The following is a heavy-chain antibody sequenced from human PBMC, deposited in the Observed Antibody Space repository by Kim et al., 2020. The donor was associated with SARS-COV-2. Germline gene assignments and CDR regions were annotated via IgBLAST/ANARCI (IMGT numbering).Heavy chain of an antibody. J-gene: IGHJ4*02. D-gene: IGHD2-21*02. CDR1: NGSFSGYY. Sequence: SETLSLTCAVYNGSFSGYYWSWIRQPPGKGLEWIGEIHHSGTTNYSPSLRSRVSISLDTSKNQLSLRLTSVTAADKAIYYCARRGYGGHSLWGQGTLVTVSS. CDR3: ARRGYGGHSL. CDR2: IHHSGTT. V-gene: IGHV4-34*01.